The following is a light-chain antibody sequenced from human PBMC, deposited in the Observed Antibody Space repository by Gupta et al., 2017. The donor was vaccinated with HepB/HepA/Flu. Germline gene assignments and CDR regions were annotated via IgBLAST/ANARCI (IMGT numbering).Light chain of an antibody. CDR3: SSYTASNNWV. J-gene: IGLJ3*02. CDR2: DVI. Sequence: QSALTRPASVSGSPGQSITISCSGTTSDVGAYNYVSWYQQHPGKAPKLIISDVINRSSGIADRFSGSKSGNTASLTISGLQAEDEAEYYCSSYTASNNWVFGGGTKLTVL. V-gene: IGLV2-14*03. CDR1: TSDVGAYNY.